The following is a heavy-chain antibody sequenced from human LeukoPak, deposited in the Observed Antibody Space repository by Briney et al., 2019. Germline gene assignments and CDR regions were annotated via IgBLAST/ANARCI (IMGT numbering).Heavy chain of an antibody. D-gene: IGHD1-1*01. J-gene: IGHJ4*02. CDR3: ARDHCDGIGGFDY. Sequence: GGSLRLSCAASGFTFSNYWMSWVRQAPGKGLECVATIKQDGSERYYVDSVKGRFTISRDNAKNSLYLQMNSLRAEDTAVYYCARDHCDGIGGFDYWGQGTLVTVSS. V-gene: IGHV3-7*01. CDR1: GFTFSNYW. CDR2: IKQDGSER.